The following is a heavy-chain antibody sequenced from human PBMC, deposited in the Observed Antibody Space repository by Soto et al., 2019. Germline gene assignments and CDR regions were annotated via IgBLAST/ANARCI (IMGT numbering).Heavy chain of an antibody. V-gene: IGHV3-30*18. CDR2: ISYDGSNK. CDR1: GFTFSSYG. J-gene: IGHJ6*02. D-gene: IGHD2-15*01. CDR3: AKDSGGYCSGGSCFPYYYGMDV. Sequence: PGGSLRLSCAASGFTFSSYGMHWVRQAPGKGLEWVAVISYDGSNKYYADSVKGRFTISRDNSKNTLYLQMNSLRAEDTAVYYCAKDSGGYCSGGSCFPYYYGMDVWGQGTTVTVSS.